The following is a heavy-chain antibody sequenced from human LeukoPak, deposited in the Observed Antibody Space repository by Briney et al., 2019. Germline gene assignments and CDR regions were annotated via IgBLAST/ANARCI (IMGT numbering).Heavy chain of an antibody. J-gene: IGHJ4*02. V-gene: IGHV2-70*11. CDR1: GFSLSTSGVG. CDR3: ARMYFFGSESPVGYFDF. D-gene: IGHD3-10*01. CDR2: IDWDDDE. Sequence: ESGPTLVKPTQTLTLTCTFSGFSLSTSGVGVGWIRQPPGKALEWLARIDWDDDEYYSTSLKTRLTISKDTSKNQVVLTMTNMDPVDTGTYFCARMYFFGSESPVGYFDFWGQGTLVTVSS.